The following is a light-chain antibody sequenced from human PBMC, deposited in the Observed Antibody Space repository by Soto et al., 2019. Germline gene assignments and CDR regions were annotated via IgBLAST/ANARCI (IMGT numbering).Light chain of an antibody. CDR2: DVN. V-gene: IGLV2-14*01. J-gene: IGLJ1*01. CDR1: SSDVGGYNY. Sequence: QSALTQPASVSGSPGQSITISCTGTSSDVGGYNYVSWYQQHPGKAHKLMIYDVNDRPSGVSNSFSGSKSGNTASLTITGFQAEDEDDYYCTSYMSSSAFYFFGPGTTVPFL. CDR3: TSYMSSSAFYF.